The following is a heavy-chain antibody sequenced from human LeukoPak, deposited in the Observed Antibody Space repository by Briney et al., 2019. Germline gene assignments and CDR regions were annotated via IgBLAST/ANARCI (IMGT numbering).Heavy chain of an antibody. CDR3: ARGRPVLLWFGELSHGLDP. D-gene: IGHD3-10*01. Sequence: PSETLSLTCAVYGGSFSGYYWSWLRQPPGKGLEWIGEINHSGSTNYNPSLKSRVTISIDTSKNQFSLKLSSVTAADTAVYYCARGRPVLLWFGELSHGLDPWGQGTLVTVSS. V-gene: IGHV4-34*01. J-gene: IGHJ5*02. CDR1: GGSFSGYY. CDR2: INHSGST.